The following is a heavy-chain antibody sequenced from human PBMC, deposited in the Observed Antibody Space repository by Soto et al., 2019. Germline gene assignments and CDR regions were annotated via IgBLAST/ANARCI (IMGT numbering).Heavy chain of an antibody. J-gene: IGHJ4*02. CDR2: ISYDGSNK. D-gene: IGHD6-19*01. CDR1: GFTFSSYA. Sequence: QVQLVESGGGVVQPGRSLRLSCAASGFTFSSYAMHWVRQAPGKGLEWVAVISYDGSNKYYADSVKGRFTISRDNSKNTLYLQMNSVRAEDTAVYYCARDPSAKQWLSFWGQGTLVTVSS. CDR3: ARDPSAKQWLSF. V-gene: IGHV3-30-3*01.